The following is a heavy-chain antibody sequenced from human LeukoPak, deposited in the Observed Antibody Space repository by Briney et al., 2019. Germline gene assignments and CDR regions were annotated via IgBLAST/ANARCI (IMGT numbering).Heavy chain of an antibody. D-gene: IGHD3-3*01. Sequence: PGGSLRLSCAASGFTFSVYSVNWVRQAPGKGLEWVASISSSSSYIYYADSVKGRFTISRDNAKNSPYLQMNSLRAEDTAVYYCASRGASDFWSGYQRIDAFDIWGQGTMVTVSS. CDR3: ASRGASDFWSGYQRIDAFDI. CDR1: GFTFSVYS. V-gene: IGHV3-21*01. CDR2: ISSSSSYI. J-gene: IGHJ3*02.